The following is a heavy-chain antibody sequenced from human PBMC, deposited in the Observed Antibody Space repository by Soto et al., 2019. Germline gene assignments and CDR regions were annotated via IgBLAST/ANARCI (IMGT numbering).Heavy chain of an antibody. V-gene: IGHV5-10-1*01. Sequence: GAPLKSSYQDSGYEFTTKWISWVRQMPVKGLEWVGRVDPSDSYTDYSPSFRGHVIISVDRSVSTAYLEWSSLKASDSAIFYCVQPSENTVAARAPFATWGQGTLVTVS. D-gene: IGHD6-6*01. CDR3: VQPSENTVAARAPFAT. CDR2: VDPSDSYT. CDR1: GYEFTTKW. J-gene: IGHJ5*02.